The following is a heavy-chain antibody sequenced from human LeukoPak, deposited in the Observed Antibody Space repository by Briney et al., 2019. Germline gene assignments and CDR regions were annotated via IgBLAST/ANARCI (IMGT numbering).Heavy chain of an antibody. CDR1: RFTFSRHS. V-gene: IGHV3-48*02. J-gene: IGHJ4*02. Sequence: GGSLRLSCAASRFTFSRHSMNWVRQAPGKGLEWLSYISSSSSSIYYADSVKGRFTISRDNAKNSLYLQMNSLRDEDTAVYYCARGHDYDSSGFFDYWGQGTLVTVSS. D-gene: IGHD3-22*01. CDR3: ARGHDYDSSGFFDY. CDR2: ISSSSSSI.